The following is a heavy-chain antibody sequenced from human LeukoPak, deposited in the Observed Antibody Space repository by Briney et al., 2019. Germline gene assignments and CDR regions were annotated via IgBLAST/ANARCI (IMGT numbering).Heavy chain of an antibody. CDR3: AGSEGSSWNEIGY. CDR2: ISGSGGST. J-gene: IGHJ4*02. Sequence: GGSLRLSCAVPGFTFSSYAMTWVRQAPGKGLEWVPGISGSGGSTYYADSVKGRFTISRDNSKNTLYLQMNSLRAEDTAVYYCAGSEGSSWNEIGYWGQGTLVTVSS. D-gene: IGHD6-13*01. CDR1: GFTFSSYA. V-gene: IGHV3-23*01.